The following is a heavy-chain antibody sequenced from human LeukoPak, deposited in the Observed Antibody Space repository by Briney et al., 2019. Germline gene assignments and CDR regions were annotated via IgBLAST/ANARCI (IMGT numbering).Heavy chain of an antibody. J-gene: IGHJ4*02. D-gene: IGHD6-13*01. CDR1: GYTFTGYY. Sequence: GASVKVSCKASGYTFTGYYMHWVRQAPGQGLEWMGWINPNSGGTNYAQKFQGRVTMTRDTSISTAYMELSRLRSDDTAVYYCARVRRAAAGNLFDYWGQGTLVTVSS. CDR3: ARVRRAAAGNLFDY. V-gene: IGHV1-2*02. CDR2: INPNSGGT.